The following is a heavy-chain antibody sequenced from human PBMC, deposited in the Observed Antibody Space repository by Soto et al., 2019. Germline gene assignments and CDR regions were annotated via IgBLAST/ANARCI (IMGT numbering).Heavy chain of an antibody. CDR1: GFSLSNARMG. V-gene: IGHV2-26*01. J-gene: IGHJ4*02. D-gene: IGHD3-3*01. CDR2: IFSNDEK. Sequence: QVTLKESGPVLVKTTETLTLTCTVSGFSLSNARMGVRWIRQPPGKALEWLAHIFSNDEKPYSTSLKSRLTISKDTSKSQLVLTMTNMDPVDTATYYCARIAGDYDFWSGYYMYYLDYWGQGTLVTVSS. CDR3: ARIAGDYDFWSGYYMYYLDY.